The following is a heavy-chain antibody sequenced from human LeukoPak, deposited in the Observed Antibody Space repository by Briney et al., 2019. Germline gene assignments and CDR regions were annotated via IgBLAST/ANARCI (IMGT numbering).Heavy chain of an antibody. V-gene: IGHV4-59*08. Sequence: PPETLSLTCTVSGGSISSYYWSWIRQPPGKGLEWIGYIYYSGSTNYNPSLKSRVTISVDTSKNQFSLKLSSVTAADTAVYYCARHRSYYGSGSYVDYWGQGTLVTVSS. CDR2: IYYSGST. D-gene: IGHD3-10*01. J-gene: IGHJ4*02. CDR3: ARHRSYYGSGSYVDY. CDR1: GGSISSYY.